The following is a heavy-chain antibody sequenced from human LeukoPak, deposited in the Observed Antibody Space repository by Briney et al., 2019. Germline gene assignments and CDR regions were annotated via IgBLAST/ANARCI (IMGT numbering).Heavy chain of an antibody. V-gene: IGHV4-31*03. CDR1: GASISSGGHY. D-gene: IGHD2/OR15-2a*01. CDR3: GRGNISPPGYCYYMDA. CDR2: IHHNGST. J-gene: IGHJ6*03. Sequence: SETLSLTCTVSGASISSGGHYWSWSRQHPGKGLEWIGYIHHNGSTDYNPSLKSRLSISVDTSKIQFSLKLTSVTAADTAVYCCGRGNISPPGYCYYMDAWGKGATVTVSS.